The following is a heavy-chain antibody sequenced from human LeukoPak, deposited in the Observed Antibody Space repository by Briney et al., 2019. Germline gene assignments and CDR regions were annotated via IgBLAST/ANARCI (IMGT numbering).Heavy chain of an antibody. V-gene: IGHV3-30*02. Sequence: PGGSLRLSCAGSGFTFSSYGMHWVRQAPGKGMKWVAFIRYDGSNKYYADSVKGRFTISRDNSKNTLYLQMNSLRAEDTAVYYCAKGHIAVAGTGYWGQGTLVTVSS. CDR1: GFTFSSYG. CDR2: IRYDGSNK. J-gene: IGHJ4*02. CDR3: AKGHIAVAGTGY. D-gene: IGHD6-19*01.